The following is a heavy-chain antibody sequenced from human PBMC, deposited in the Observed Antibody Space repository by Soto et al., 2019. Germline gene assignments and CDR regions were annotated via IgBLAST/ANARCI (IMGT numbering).Heavy chain of an antibody. V-gene: IGHV6-1*01. CDR3: VRDRYSSSGWFDP. CDR2: TYYRSRFFS. J-gene: IGHJ5*02. CDR1: EDSVSSYSAA. D-gene: IGHD3-10*01. Sequence: SQTLSLTCVISEDSVSSYSAAWNWIRQSPSGGLEWLGRTYYRSRFFSDYAESVKSRIIINPDTSKNQFSLQLKSVTPEDTAVYYCVRDRYSSSGWFDPWGQGTPVTVSS.